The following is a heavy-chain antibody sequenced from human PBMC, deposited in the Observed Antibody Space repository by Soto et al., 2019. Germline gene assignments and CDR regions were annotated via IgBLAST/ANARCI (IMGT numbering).Heavy chain of an antibody. J-gene: IGHJ5*02. V-gene: IGHV4-39*07. CDR2: IYHSGNT. CDR1: GGSISSSSYY. CDR3: ARVPDR. D-gene: IGHD2-2*01. Sequence: PSETLSLTCTVSGGSISSSSYYWGWIRQPPGKGLEWIGSIYHSGNTYYNPSLKSRVTISVDRSKNQFSLKLSSVTAADTAVYYCARVPDRWGQGTLVTVSS.